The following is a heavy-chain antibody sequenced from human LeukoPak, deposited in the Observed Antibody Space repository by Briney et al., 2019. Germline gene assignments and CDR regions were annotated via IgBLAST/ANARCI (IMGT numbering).Heavy chain of an antibody. J-gene: IGHJ4*02. V-gene: IGHV3-7*01. CDR1: GFTFSTYW. D-gene: IGHD2-2*01. CDR3: ARVRCSSNSCLPDY. Sequence: QPGGSLRLSCAASGFTFSTYWMSWVRQAPGKGLEWVANIKQDGSDKYYVDSVEGRFTISRDNAKNSLFLQMNSLRAEDTAVYYCARVRCSSNSCLPDYWGQGTLVTVSS. CDR2: IKQDGSDK.